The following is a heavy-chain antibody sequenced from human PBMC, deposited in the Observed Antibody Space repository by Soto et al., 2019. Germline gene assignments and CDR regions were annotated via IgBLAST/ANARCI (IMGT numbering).Heavy chain of an antibody. D-gene: IGHD3-16*02. CDR3: AVMITFGGVIEIPEPMDV. Sequence: LRLSCAASGLTVSDYYMNWIRQAPGKGLEWVSYISSSGSTIYYADSVKGRFTISRDNAKNTLYLQMNSLRAEDTAVYYCAVMITFGGVIEIPEPMDVWGQGTTVTVSS. V-gene: IGHV3-11*01. J-gene: IGHJ6*02. CDR1: GLTVSDYY. CDR2: ISSSGSTI.